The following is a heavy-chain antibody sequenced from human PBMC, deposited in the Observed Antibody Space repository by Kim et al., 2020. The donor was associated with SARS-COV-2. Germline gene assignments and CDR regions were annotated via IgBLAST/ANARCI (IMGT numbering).Heavy chain of an antibody. CDR2: IGTAGDT. D-gene: IGHD1-26*01. V-gene: IGHV3-13*01. J-gene: IGHJ6*02. Sequence: GGSLRLSCAASGFTFSSYDMHWVRQATGKGLEWVSAIGTAGDTYYPGSVKGRFTISRENAKNSLYLQMNSLRAGDTAVYYCARGALTHIVGATDASDYYYYYGMDVWGQGTTVTVSS. CDR1: GFTFSSYD. CDR3: ARGALTHIVGATDASDYYYYYGMDV.